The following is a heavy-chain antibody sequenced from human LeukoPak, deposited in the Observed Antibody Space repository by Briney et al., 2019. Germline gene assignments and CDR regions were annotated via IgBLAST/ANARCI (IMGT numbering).Heavy chain of an antibody. D-gene: IGHD7-27*01. CDR1: GYTFTPYY. CDR2: INPKSGGT. Sequence: ASVKVSCKASGYTFTPYYMHWVRQAPGQGLEWMGWINPKSGGTNYAQKFQGRVTMTTDTSISAAYMDLSRLTSDDTAVYYCARGGLGIGGYGYFDLWGRGTLVTVSS. V-gene: IGHV1-2*02. CDR3: ARGGLGIGGYGYFDL. J-gene: IGHJ2*01.